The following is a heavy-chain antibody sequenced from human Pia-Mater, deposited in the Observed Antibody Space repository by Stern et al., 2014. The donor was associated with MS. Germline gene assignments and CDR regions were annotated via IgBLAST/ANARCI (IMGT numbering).Heavy chain of an antibody. CDR1: GDSINRGDFH. D-gene: IGHD4-17*01. Sequence: VQLEESGPGLVKPSETLSLTCTVSGDSINRGDFHWSWVRQSPGKGLEWIGYIYYSGRNYNNPSRKSRVTLSIDTSTNQFSLNLTSVTAADTALYYCARMKTGLRENRGFDFWGQGTQVTVSS. V-gene: IGHV4-30-4*01. CDR2: IYYSGRN. CDR3: ARMKTGLRENRGFDF. J-gene: IGHJ4*02.